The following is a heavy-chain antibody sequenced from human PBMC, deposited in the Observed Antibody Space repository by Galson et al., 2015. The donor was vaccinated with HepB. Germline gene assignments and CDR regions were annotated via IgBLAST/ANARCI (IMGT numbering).Heavy chain of an antibody. CDR1: GYSFTSYW. D-gene: IGHD5-18*01. V-gene: IGHV5-10-1*01. Sequence: QSGAEVKKPGESLRISCKGSGYSFTSYWISWVRQMPGKGLEWMGRIDPSDSYTNYSPSFQGHVTISADKSISTAYLQWSSLKASDTAMYYCARQLDTAMVINQPYGMDVWGQGTTVTVSS. CDR3: ARQLDTAMVINQPYGMDV. CDR2: IDPSDSYT. J-gene: IGHJ6*02.